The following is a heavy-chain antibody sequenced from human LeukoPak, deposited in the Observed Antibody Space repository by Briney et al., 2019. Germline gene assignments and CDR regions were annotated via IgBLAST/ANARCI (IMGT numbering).Heavy chain of an antibody. CDR3: ARGYSGYAPGAFDI. CDR2: ISSRSSYI. CDR1: GFTFSSYS. V-gene: IGHV3-21*01. Sequence: GSLRLSCAASGFTFSSYSMNWVRQAPGKGLEWVSSISSRSSYIYYADSVKGRFTISRDNAKNSLYLQMNSLRAEDTAVYYCARGYSGYAPGAFDIWGQGTMVTVSS. J-gene: IGHJ3*02. D-gene: IGHD5-12*01.